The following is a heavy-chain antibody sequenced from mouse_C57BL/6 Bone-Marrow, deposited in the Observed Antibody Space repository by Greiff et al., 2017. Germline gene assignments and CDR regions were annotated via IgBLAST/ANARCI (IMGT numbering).Heavy chain of an antibody. J-gene: IGHJ1*03. Sequence: VHLVESGPGLVQPSQSLSITCTVSGFSLTSYGVHWVRQSPGKGLEWLGVIWRGGSTDYNAAFMSRLSITKDNSKSQVFFKMNSLQADDTAIYYCAKGGLGRDFDVWGTGTTVTVSS. CDR3: AKGGLGRDFDV. CDR2: IWRGGST. CDR1: GFSLTSYG. D-gene: IGHD4-1*01. V-gene: IGHV2-5*01.